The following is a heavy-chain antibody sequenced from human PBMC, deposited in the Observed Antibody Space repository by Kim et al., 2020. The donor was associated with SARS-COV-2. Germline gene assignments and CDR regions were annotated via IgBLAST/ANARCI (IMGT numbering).Heavy chain of an antibody. CDR1: GFTFGDYA. J-gene: IGHJ3*02. CDR2: IRSKAYGGTT. D-gene: IGHD3-3*01. CDR3: TGGSYDFWSGYLPREGNAFDI. Sequence: GGSLRLSCTASGFTFGDYAMSWVRQAPGKGLEWVGFIRSKAYGGTTEYAASVKGRFTISRDDSKSIAYLQMNSLKTEDTAVYYCTGGSYDFWSGYLPREGNAFDIWGQGTMVTVSS. V-gene: IGHV3-49*04.